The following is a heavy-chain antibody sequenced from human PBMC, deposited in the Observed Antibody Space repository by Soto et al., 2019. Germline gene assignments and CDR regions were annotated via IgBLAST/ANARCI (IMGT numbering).Heavy chain of an antibody. CDR2: IIPIFGTA. Sequence: QVQLVQSGAEVKKPGSSVKVSCKASGGTFSSDAISWVRQAPGQGLEWMGGIIPIFGTANYAQKFQGRVTMTADESTSTAYMELSSLRSEDTAVYYCARDHCSGGSCYFDYWGQGTLVTVSS. CDR1: GGTFSSDA. D-gene: IGHD2-15*01. J-gene: IGHJ4*02. V-gene: IGHV1-69*01. CDR3: ARDHCSGGSCYFDY.